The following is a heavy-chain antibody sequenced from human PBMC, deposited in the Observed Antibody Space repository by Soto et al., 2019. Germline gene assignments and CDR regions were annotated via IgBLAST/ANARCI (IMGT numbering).Heavy chain of an antibody. CDR1: GGTFSSYA. CDR3: ARGSEERITIFGGRNYGMDV. V-gene: IGHV1-69*01. Sequence: QVQLVQSGAEVKKPGSSVKVSCKASGGTFSSYAISWVRQAPGQGLEWMGGIIPIFGTANYAQKFQGRVKITADESTSTAYIDLSSLRSEDTAVSYCARGSEERITIFGGRNYGMDVRGQGTTVTVSS. D-gene: IGHD3-3*01. CDR2: IIPIFGTA. J-gene: IGHJ6*02.